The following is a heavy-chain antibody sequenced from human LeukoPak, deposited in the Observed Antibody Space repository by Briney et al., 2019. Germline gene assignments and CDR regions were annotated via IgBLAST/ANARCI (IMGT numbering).Heavy chain of an antibody. CDR1: GFTFSNYW. CDR2: INQYGSEN. D-gene: IGHD3-3*01. V-gene: IGHV3-7*01. CDR3: ARVGYYDFWSGTLKDYYMDV. Sequence: PGGSLRLSCAASGFTFSNYWMSWVRQAPGKGLEWVANINQYGSENYYVDSVRGRFTISRDNAQNSLYLQMNSLRAEDTAVYYCARVGYYDFWSGTLKDYYMDVWGKGTTVTVSS. J-gene: IGHJ6*03.